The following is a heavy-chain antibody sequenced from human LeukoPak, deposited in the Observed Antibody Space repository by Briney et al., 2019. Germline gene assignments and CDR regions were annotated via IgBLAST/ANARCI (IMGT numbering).Heavy chain of an antibody. CDR1: GYTFTGYY. CDR3: ARDLVVAATLPLGY. J-gene: IGHJ4*02. Sequence: ASVKVSCKASGYTFTGYYMHWVRHAPGQGLEWMGWINPNSGGTNYAQKFQGRVTMTRDTSISTAYMELSRLRSDDTAVYYCARDLVVAATLPLGYWGQGTLVTVSS. D-gene: IGHD2-15*01. V-gene: IGHV1-2*02. CDR2: INPNSGGT.